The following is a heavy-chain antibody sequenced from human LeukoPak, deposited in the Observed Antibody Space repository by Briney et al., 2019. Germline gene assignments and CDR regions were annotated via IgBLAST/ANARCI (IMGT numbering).Heavy chain of an antibody. J-gene: IGHJ6*02. Sequence: GGSLRLSCAASGFTFSSYEMNWVRQAPGKGLEWVSYISSSGSTIYYADSVKGRFTISRDNAKNSLYLKMNSRRAEDTAVYYCARDNGFLWFGELSGMDVWGQGTTVTVPS. CDR3: ARDNGFLWFGELSGMDV. D-gene: IGHD3-10*01. V-gene: IGHV3-48*03. CDR1: GFTFSSYE. CDR2: ISSSGSTI.